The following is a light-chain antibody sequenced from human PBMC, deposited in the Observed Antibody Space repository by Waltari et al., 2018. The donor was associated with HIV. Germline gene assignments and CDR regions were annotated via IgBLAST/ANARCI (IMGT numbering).Light chain of an antibody. J-gene: IGLJ2*01. CDR2: EVK. Sequence: QSALTQPASVSGSPGQSISISCSGTSSDVGASDYVSWYHQHPGEAPTLILYEVKNPPSGSSNRFSGSKSGNTASLTISGLQVEDEAHYYCSSYSASGTLVLFGGGTRLTVL. CDR3: SSYSASGTLVL. CDR1: SSDVGASDY. V-gene: IGLV2-14*01.